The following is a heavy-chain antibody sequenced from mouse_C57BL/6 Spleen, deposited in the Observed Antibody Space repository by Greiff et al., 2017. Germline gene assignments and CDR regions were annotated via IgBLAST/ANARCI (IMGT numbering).Heavy chain of an antibody. V-gene: IGHV1-55*01. CDR3: ARERDYGNPFDY. CDR2: IYPGSGST. J-gene: IGHJ2*01. CDR1: GYTFTSYW. Sequence: VQLQQSGAELVKPGASVKMSCKASGYTFTSYWITWVKQRPGQGLEWIGDIYPGSGSTNYNEKFKSKATLTVDTSSSTAYMQLSSLTSEDSAVYYCARERDYGNPFDYWGQGTTLTVSS. D-gene: IGHD2-1*01.